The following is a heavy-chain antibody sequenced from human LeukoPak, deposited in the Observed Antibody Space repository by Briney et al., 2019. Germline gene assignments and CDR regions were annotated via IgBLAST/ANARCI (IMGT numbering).Heavy chain of an antibody. J-gene: IGHJ6*03. Sequence: GGSLRLSCAASGFTFSSYWMSWVRQAPGKGLEGVANIKQDGSEKYFVDSVKGRFTISRDNAKNSLYLQMNSLRAEDTAVYYCARAHGSYYYYYYMDVWGKGTTVTISS. CDR2: IKQDGSEK. CDR1: GFTFSSYW. CDR3: ARAHGSYYYYYYMDV. V-gene: IGHV3-7*01.